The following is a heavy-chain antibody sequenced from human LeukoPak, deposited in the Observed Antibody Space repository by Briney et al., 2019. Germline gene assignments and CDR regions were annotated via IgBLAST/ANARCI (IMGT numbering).Heavy chain of an antibody. CDR1: GFTFSTYT. J-gene: IGHJ4*02. D-gene: IGHD5-12*01. Sequence: GGSLRLSCAASGFTFSTYTLNWVRQAPGKGLEWVSSNSSSSSYIYYADSLKGRFTISRDNAKNSLYLQMNSLRAEDTAVYYCARGATHLGYWGQGTLVTVSS. CDR2: NSSSSSYI. V-gene: IGHV3-21*01. CDR3: ARGATHLGY.